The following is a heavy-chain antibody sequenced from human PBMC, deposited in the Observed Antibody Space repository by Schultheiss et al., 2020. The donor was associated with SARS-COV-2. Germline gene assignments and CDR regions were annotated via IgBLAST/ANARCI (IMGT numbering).Heavy chain of an antibody. J-gene: IGHJ4*02. CDR1: GGSISSYY. CDR3: ARVRGYTSTMIVVDLDY. CDR2: IYYSGST. D-gene: IGHD3-22*01. Sequence: SETLSLTCTVSGGSISSYYWSWIRQPPGKGLEWIGYIYYSGSTNYNPSLKSRVTISVDTSKNQFSLKLSSVTAADTAVYYCARVRGYTSTMIVVDLDYWGQGTLVTVSS. V-gene: IGHV4-59*08.